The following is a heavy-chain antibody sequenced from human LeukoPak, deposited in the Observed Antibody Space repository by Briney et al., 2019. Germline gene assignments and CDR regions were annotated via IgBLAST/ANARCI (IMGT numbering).Heavy chain of an antibody. CDR1: GGSISSYY. V-gene: IGHV4-59*08. CDR3: ARRSHYYDSSGYYYSFDI. J-gene: IGHJ3*02. Sequence: SETLSLTCTVSGGSISSYYWSWIRQAPGKGLEWIGYISYSGNTNYNPSLKSRVTISIDTSKNQFSLKLSSVTAADTAVYYCARRSHYYDSSGYYYSFDIWGQGTMVTVSS. D-gene: IGHD3-22*01. CDR2: ISYSGNT.